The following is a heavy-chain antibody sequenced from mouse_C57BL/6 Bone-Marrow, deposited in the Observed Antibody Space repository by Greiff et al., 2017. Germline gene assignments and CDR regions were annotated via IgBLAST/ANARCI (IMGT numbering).Heavy chain of an antibody. CDR2: IYPGDGDT. Sequence: VQLQQSGPELVKPGASVKISCKASGYAFSSSWMNWVKQRPGKGLEWIGRIYPGDGDTNYNGKFTGKATLTADKSSSTAYMQLSSLTSEDSAVYFCARPYYDGSSYFAYWGQGTLVTVSA. D-gene: IGHD1-1*01. CDR1: GYAFSSSW. J-gene: IGHJ3*01. CDR3: ARPYYDGSSYFAY. V-gene: IGHV1-82*01.